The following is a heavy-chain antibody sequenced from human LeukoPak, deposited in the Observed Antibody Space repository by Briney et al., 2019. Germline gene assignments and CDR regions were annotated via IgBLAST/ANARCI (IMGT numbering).Heavy chain of an antibody. J-gene: IGHJ6*03. Sequence: ASVKVSCKASGYTFTGYYMHWVRQAPGQGLEWMGWINPNSGGTNYAQKFQGRVTMTRDTSISTACMELSRLRSDDTAVYYCARRAAMVNYYYYYYMDVWGKGTTVTISS. D-gene: IGHD5-18*01. CDR1: GYTFTGYY. CDR3: ARRAAMVNYYYYYYMDV. V-gene: IGHV1-2*02. CDR2: INPNSGGT.